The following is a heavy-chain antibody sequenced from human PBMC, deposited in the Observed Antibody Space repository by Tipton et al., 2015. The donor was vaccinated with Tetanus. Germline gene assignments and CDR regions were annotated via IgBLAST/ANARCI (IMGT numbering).Heavy chain of an antibody. D-gene: IGHD3-9*01. CDR2: INHSGST. J-gene: IGHJ3*02. Sequence: TLSLTCAVYGGSFSGYYWSWIRQPPGKGLEWIGEINHSGSTNYDPSLKSRVTISVDTSKNQFSLKLSSVTAADTAVYYCARAPDILTGYYAFDIWGQGTMVTVSS. V-gene: IGHV4-34*01. CDR1: GGSFSGYY. CDR3: ARAPDILTGYYAFDI.